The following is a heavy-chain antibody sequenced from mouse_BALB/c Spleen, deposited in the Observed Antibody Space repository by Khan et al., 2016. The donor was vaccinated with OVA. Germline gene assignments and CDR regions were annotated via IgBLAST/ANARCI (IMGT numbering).Heavy chain of an antibody. J-gene: IGHJ2*01. D-gene: IGHD1-1*02. CDR1: GYTFINYW. CDR2: IHPCIGDT. Sequence: VQLQQSGAELAKPGASVKMSCKASGYTFINYWILWVKQSPGQGLEWIGYIHPCIGDTEHNQNFKDKATLSADKSSSTSYLQLSSLTYEDSAGYYCSRRGRRWDFDYWGQGTTLTVSS. CDR3: SRRGRRWDFDY. V-gene: IGHV1-7*01.